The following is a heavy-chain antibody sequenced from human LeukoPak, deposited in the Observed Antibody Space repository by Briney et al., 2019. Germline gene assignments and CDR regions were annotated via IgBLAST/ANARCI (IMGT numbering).Heavy chain of an antibody. Sequence: SQTLSLTCAISGDSFSSNSATWNWIRQSPSRGLEWLGRTYYRSNWYNDYAVSVKSRITINPDTSKNQFSLQLNSVTPEDAAVYYCARRYCSGGSCYSALEYWGQGTLVTVSS. CDR3: ARRYCSGGSCYSALEY. CDR2: TYYRSNWYN. CDR1: GDSFSSNSAT. J-gene: IGHJ4*02. V-gene: IGHV6-1*01. D-gene: IGHD2-15*01.